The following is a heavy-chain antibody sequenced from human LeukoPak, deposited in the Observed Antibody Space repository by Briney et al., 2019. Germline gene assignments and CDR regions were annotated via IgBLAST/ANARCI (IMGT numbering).Heavy chain of an antibody. D-gene: IGHD3-10*01. CDR3: ARGHGSGSSYYYYGMDV. CDR1: GYSISSGYY. Sequence: SETLSLTCTVSGYSISSGYYWGWIRQPPGKGLEWIGSIYHSGSTYYNPSLKSRVTISVDTSKNQFSLKLSSVTAADTAVYYCARGHGSGSSYYYYGMDVSGQGTTVTVSS. CDR2: IYHSGST. V-gene: IGHV4-38-2*02. J-gene: IGHJ6*02.